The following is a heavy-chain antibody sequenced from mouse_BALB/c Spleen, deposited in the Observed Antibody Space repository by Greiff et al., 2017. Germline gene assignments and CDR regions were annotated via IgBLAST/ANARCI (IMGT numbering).Heavy chain of an antibody. D-gene: IGHD1-1*02. CDR3: ARATMDYFDY. CDR2: ISYDGSN. V-gene: IGHV3-6*02. Sequence: EVQRVESGPGLVKPSQSLSLTCSVTGYSITSGYYWNWIRQFPGNKLEWMGYISYDGSNNYNPSLKNRISITRDTSKNQFFLKLNSVTTEDTATYYCARATMDYFDYWGQGTTLTVSS. CDR1: GYSITSGYY. J-gene: IGHJ2*01.